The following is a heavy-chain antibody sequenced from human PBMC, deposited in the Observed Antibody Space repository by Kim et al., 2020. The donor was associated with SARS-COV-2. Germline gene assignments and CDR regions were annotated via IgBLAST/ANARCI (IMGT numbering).Heavy chain of an antibody. CDR1: GFTFDDYA. CDR2: ISWNSGSI. D-gene: IGHD6-19*01. J-gene: IGHJ2*01. V-gene: IGHV3-9*01. CDR3: AKDQRPGIAVAGTGYFDL. Sequence: GGSLRLSCAASGFTFDDYAMHWVRQAPGKGLEWVSGISWNSGSIGYADSVKGRFTISRDNAKNSLYLQMNSLRAEDTALYYCAKDQRPGIAVAGTGYFDLWGRGTLVTVSS.